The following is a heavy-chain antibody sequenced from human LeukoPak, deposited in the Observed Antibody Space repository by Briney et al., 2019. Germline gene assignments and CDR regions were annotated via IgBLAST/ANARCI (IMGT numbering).Heavy chain of an antibody. Sequence: ASVKVSCKASGYTFTSYDINWVRQATGQGLEWMGWMNPNSGNTGYAQKFQGRVTMTRNTSISTAYMELSSLRSEDTAVYYCARDYDILTGSYNWFDPWGQGTLVTVSS. CDR3: ARDYDILTGSYNWFDP. CDR1: GYTFTSYD. J-gene: IGHJ5*02. V-gene: IGHV1-8*01. D-gene: IGHD3-9*01. CDR2: MNPNSGNT.